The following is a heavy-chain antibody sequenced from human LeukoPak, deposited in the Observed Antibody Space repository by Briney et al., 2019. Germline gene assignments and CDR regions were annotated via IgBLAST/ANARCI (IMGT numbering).Heavy chain of an antibody. CDR2: IYYSGST. D-gene: IGHD3-3*01. J-gene: IGHJ3*02. Sequence: SQTLSLTCTVSGGSISSGGYYWSWIRQHPGKGLEWIGYIYYSGSTYYNPSLKSRVTISVDTSKNQFSLKLSSVTAADTAVYYCARDFSRSKIFVAFDIWGQGTMVTVSS. V-gene: IGHV4-31*03. CDR1: GGSISSGGYY. CDR3: ARDFSRSKIFVAFDI.